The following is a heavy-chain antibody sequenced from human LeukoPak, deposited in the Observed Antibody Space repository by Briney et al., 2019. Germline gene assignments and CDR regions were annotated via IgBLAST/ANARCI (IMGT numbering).Heavy chain of an antibody. D-gene: IGHD6-13*01. CDR2: IRSKANSYAT. V-gene: IGHV3-73*01. J-gene: IGHJ4*02. Sequence: GSLRLSCAASGFTFSGSAMHWVRQASGKGLEWVGRIRSKANSYATAYAASVKGRFTISRDDSKNTAYLQMNSLKTEDTAVYYCTRPSPGSWYGDYWGQGTLVTVSS. CDR3: TRPSPGSWYGDY. CDR1: GFTFSGSA.